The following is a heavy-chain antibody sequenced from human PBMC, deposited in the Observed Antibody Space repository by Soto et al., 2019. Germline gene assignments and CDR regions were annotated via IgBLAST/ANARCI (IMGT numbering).Heavy chain of an antibody. Sequence: GGSLRLSCAASGFTFSSYAMSWVRQAPGKGLEWVSAISGSGGSTYYADSVKGRFTISRDNSKNTLYLQMNSLRAEDTAVYYCAKGGRSDYYYYYGMDVWGQGTTVTAP. CDR2: ISGSGGST. J-gene: IGHJ6*02. V-gene: IGHV3-23*01. CDR3: AKGGRSDYYYYYGMDV. D-gene: IGHD5-12*01. CDR1: GFTFSSYA.